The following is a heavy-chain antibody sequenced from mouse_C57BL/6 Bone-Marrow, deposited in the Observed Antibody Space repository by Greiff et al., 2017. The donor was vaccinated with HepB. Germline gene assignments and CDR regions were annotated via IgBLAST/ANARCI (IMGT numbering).Heavy chain of an antibody. Sequence: EVMLVESGGDLVKPGGSLKLSCAASGFTFSSYGMSWVRQTPDKRLEWFATISSGGSYNYYPDSVKGRFTISRDNAKNTLYLQMSSLKSEDTARYYCARQTYYSNSLFAYWGQGTMVTVSA. V-gene: IGHV5-6*02. D-gene: IGHD2-5*01. J-gene: IGHJ3*01. CDR3: ARQTYYSNSLFAY. CDR2: ISSGGSYN. CDR1: GFTFSSYG.